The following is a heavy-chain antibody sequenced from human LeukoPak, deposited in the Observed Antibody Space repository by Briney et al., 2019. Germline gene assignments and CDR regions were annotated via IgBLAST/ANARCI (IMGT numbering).Heavy chain of an antibody. J-gene: IGHJ4*02. CDR1: GFTVSSIY. CDR3: ARDYGGSSPFDY. D-gene: IGHD4-23*01. CDR2: IYGGSNT. Sequence: GGSLRLSCAASGFTVSSIYMSWVRQAPGKGLEWISVIYGGSNTYYYADSVKGRFTISRDNAKNSLYLQMNSLRAEDTAVYYCARDYGGSSPFDYWGQGTLVTVSS. V-gene: IGHV3-53*01.